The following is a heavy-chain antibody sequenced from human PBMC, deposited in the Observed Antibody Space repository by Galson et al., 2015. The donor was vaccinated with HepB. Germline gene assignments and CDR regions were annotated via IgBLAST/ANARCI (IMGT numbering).Heavy chain of an antibody. CDR3: ASGGSYWGDDAFDI. CDR2: IIPILGIA. CDR1: GGTFSSYA. J-gene: IGHJ3*02. D-gene: IGHD1-26*01. Sequence: SVKVSCKASGGTFSSYAISWVRQAPGQGLEWMGRIIPILGIANYAQKFQGRVTITADKSTSTAYMELSSLRSEDTAVYYCASGGSYWGDDAFDIWGQGTTVTVSS. V-gene: IGHV1-69*04.